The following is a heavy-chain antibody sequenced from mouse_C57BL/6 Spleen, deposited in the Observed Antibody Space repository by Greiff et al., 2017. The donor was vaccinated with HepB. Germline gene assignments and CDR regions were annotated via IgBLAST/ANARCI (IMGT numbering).Heavy chain of an antibody. V-gene: IGHV5-4*01. CDR2: ISDGGSYT. CDR1: GFTFSSYA. J-gene: IGHJ2*01. D-gene: IGHD4-1*01. CDR3: ARDLGMYLDY. Sequence: EVHLVESGGGLVKPGGSLKLSCAASGFTFSSYAMSWVRQTPEKRLEWVATISDGGSYTYYPDNVKGRFTISRDNAKNNLYLQMSHLKSEDTAMYYCARDLGMYLDYWGQGTTLTVSS.